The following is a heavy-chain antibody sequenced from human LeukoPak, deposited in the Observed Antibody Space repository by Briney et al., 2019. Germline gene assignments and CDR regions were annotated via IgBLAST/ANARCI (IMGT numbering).Heavy chain of an antibody. D-gene: IGHD2-2*01. CDR1: GYSISSGYY. Sequence: SETLSLTCAVSGYSISSGYYWSWVRPPPGKGVEWIGFINYSGSTNYNPTLKSRVTISLDTSKNHFYLKLNSVTAADTAVYYCAREGAAPMYYYYMDVWGKGTTVTVSS. CDR3: AREGAAPMYYYYMDV. CDR2: INYSGST. V-gene: IGHV4-61*03. J-gene: IGHJ6*03.